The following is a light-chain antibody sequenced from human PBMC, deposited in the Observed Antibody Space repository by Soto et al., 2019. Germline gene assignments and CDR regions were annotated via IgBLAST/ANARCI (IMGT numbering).Light chain of an antibody. CDR2: EVS. Sequence: QSALTQPASVPGSPGQSITISCTGTSSDFGGYNYVSWYQHHPGKAPKLMIYEVSNRPSGVSNRFSGSKSGNTASLTISGLQAEDEADYYCSSYTSSSTLVFGTGTKVTVL. V-gene: IGLV2-14*01. CDR1: SSDFGGYNY. CDR3: SSYTSSSTLV. J-gene: IGLJ1*01.